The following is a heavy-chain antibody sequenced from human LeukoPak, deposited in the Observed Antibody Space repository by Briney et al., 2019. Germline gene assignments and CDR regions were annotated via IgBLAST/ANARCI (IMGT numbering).Heavy chain of an antibody. CDR2: INHSGST. V-gene: IGHV4-34*01. CDR1: GGAFSGYY. D-gene: IGHD3-10*01. CDR3: ARHSITMVRGVIITPGDLFDY. Sequence: SETLSLTCAVYGGAFSGYYWSWIRQPPGKGLEWIGEINHSGSTNYNPSLKSRVTISVDTSKNQFSLKLSSVTAADTAVYYCARHSITMVRGVIITPGDLFDYWGQGTLVTVSS. J-gene: IGHJ4*02.